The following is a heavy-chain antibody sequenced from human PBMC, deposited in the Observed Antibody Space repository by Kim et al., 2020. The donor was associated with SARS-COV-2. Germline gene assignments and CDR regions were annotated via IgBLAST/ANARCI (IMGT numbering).Heavy chain of an antibody. D-gene: IGHD2-2*01. J-gene: IGHJ4*02. V-gene: IGHV3-30*15. Sequence: KGRFTISRDNSKNTLYLQMSSRRAEDTAVYYCARDLGYCSSTSCYPLGYWGQGTLVTVSS. CDR3: ARDLGYCSSTSCYPLGY.